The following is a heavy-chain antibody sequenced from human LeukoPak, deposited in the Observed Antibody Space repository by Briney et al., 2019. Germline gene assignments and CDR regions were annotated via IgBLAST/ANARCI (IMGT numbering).Heavy chain of an antibody. CDR3: AREGTLFVVVPAAYYYMDV. J-gene: IGHJ6*03. CDR2: ISSSSSYI. V-gene: IGHV3-21*01. D-gene: IGHD2-2*01. CDR1: GFTVSSNY. Sequence: PGGSLRLSCAASGFTVSSNYMNWVRQAPGKGLEWVSSISSSSSYIYYADSVKGRFTISRDNAKNSLYLQMNSLRAEDTAVYYCAREGTLFVVVPAAYYYMDVWGKGTTVTVSS.